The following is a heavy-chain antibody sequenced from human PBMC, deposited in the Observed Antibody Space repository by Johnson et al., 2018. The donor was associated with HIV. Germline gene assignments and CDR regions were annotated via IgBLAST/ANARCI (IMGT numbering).Heavy chain of an antibody. J-gene: IGHJ3*02. CDR3: AKGGSGTTRIRAQKGAFDI. Sequence: QEQLEESGGGVVQPGRSLRLSCAASGFTFSSYAMHWVRQAPGKGLEWVAVISYDGSNKYYADSVKGRFTISRDNSKNTLYLQMNSLRAEDTAVYYCAKGGSGTTRIRAQKGAFDIWGQGTMVTVSS. CDR2: ISYDGSNK. D-gene: IGHD6-19*01. CDR1: GFTFSSYA. V-gene: IGHV3-30-3*01.